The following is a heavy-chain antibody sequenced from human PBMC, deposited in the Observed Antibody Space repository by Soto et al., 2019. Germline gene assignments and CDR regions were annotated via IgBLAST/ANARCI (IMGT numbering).Heavy chain of an antibody. V-gene: IGHV4-4*02. D-gene: IGHD6-13*01. CDR2: IYHSGST. J-gene: IGHJ6*02. Sequence: ASETLSLTCAVSGGSISSSNWWSWVRQPPGKGLEWIREIYHSGSTNYNPSLKSRVTISVDKSKNQFSLKLSSVTAADTAVYYCASLYSSSWYGYGMDVWGQGTTVTVSS. CDR3: ASLYSSSWYGYGMDV. CDR1: GGSISSSNW.